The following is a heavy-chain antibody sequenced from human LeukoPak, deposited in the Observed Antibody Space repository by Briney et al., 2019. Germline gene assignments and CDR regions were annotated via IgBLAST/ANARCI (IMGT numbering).Heavy chain of an antibody. D-gene: IGHD3-22*01. V-gene: IGHV3-30-3*01. CDR3: ARWAYDSSRYIFGY. J-gene: IGHJ4*02. CDR2: ISYDGSNK. CDR1: GFTFSSYA. Sequence: GGSLRLSCAASGFTFSSYAMHWVRQAPGKGLEWVAVISYDGSNKYYADSVKGRFTISRDNSKNTLYLQMNSLRAEDTAVYYCARWAYDSSRYIFGYWGQGTLVTVSS.